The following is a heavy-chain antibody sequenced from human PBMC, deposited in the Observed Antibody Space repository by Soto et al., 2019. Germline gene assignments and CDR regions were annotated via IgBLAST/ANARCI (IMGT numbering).Heavy chain of an antibody. J-gene: IGHJ4*02. D-gene: IGHD3-22*01. V-gene: IGHV3-74*01. CDR1: GFTFSSYW. CDR2: INSDGSST. Sequence: EVQLVESGGGLVQPGGSLRLSCAASGFTFSSYWMHWVRQAPGKGLVWVSRINSDGSSTSYADSVKGRFTNSRDNAKNQLYLQMNSLRGEDTAVYYCGSSPLDSSGYPAYWGQGTLVTVSS. CDR3: GSSPLDSSGYPAY.